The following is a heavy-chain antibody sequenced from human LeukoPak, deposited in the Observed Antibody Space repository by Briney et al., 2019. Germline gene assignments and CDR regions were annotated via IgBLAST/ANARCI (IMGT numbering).Heavy chain of an antibody. CDR2: NSSSSSYI. V-gene: IGHV3-21*01. J-gene: IGHJ4*02. CDR3: ARGDSSGYPYFDY. CDR1: GFTFSSYS. Sequence: GGSLRLSCAASGFTFSSYSMNWVRQAPGKGLEWVSSNSSSSSYIYYADSVKGRFTISRDNAKNSLYLQMNSLRAEDTAVYYCARGDSSGYPYFDYWGQGTLVTVSS. D-gene: IGHD3-22*01.